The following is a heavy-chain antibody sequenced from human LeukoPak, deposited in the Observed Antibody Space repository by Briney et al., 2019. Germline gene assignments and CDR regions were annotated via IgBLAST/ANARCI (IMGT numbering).Heavy chain of an antibody. CDR3: VRDYSNFVQGD. Sequence: SETLSLTCTVSGDSISSSHYYWGWIRQSPGTGLEWIGSIYSGGETHYNPSLNSRVTIFLDTSKNRFSLNLISVTATDTAVYYCVRDYSNFVQGDWGQGTLVTVSS. J-gene: IGHJ4*02. CDR2: IYSGGET. D-gene: IGHD4-11*01. CDR1: GDSISSSHYY. V-gene: IGHV4-39*02.